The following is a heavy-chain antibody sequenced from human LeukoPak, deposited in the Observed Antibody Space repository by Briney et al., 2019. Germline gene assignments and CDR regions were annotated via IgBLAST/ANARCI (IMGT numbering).Heavy chain of an antibody. J-gene: IGHJ5*02. V-gene: IGHV4-34*08. CDR3: ATSIAVAGANWFDP. D-gene: IGHD6-19*01. CDR1: GFTFSSYN. CDR2: INRSGST. Sequence: GSLRLSCAASGFTFSSYNMNWVRQAPGKGLEWIGEINRSGSTNYNPSLKSRVTISVDTSKNQFSLKLSSVTAADTAVYYCATSIAVAGANWFDPWGQGTLVTVSS.